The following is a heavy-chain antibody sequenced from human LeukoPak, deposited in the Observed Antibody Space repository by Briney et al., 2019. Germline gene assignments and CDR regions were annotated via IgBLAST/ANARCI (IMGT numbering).Heavy chain of an antibody. Sequence: GGSLRLSCAASGFTFSSYAMSWVRQAPGKGLEWVSSISSSSSYIYYADSVKGRFTISRDNAKNSLYLQMNSLRAEDTAVYYCARDRTVVKSSDAFDIWGQGTMVTVSS. CDR2: ISSSSSYI. V-gene: IGHV3-21*01. J-gene: IGHJ3*02. D-gene: IGHD4-23*01. CDR3: ARDRTVVKSSDAFDI. CDR1: GFTFSSYA.